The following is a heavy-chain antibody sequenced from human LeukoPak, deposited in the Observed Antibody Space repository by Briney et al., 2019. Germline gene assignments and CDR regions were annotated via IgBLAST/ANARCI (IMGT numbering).Heavy chain of an antibody. V-gene: IGHV4-30-4*01. D-gene: IGHD3-22*01. CDR2: IYYSGST. Sequence: SQTLSLTCTVSGGSISSGDYYWSWIRQPPGKGLEWIGYIYYSGSTYYNPSLKSRVTKSVDTSKNQFSLKLSSVTAADTAVYYCARVRRDSSGYSWSYFDYWGQGTLVTVSS. J-gene: IGHJ4*02. CDR1: GGSISSGDYY. CDR3: ARVRRDSSGYSWSYFDY.